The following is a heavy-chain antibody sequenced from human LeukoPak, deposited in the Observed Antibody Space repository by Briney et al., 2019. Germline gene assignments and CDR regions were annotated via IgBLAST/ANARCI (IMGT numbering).Heavy chain of an antibody. D-gene: IGHD4-11*01. Sequence: SETLSLTCTVSGGSISSSSSYYWGWIRQPPGKGLEWIRSIYYSGTTYYNPSLQSRVSISVDTSKNQFSLKLTSVTAADTAVFYRARRGYSNYIPRGWFDPWGPGILVTVSS. CDR3: ARRGYSNYIPRGWFDP. V-gene: IGHV4-39*07. CDR2: IYYSGTT. CDR1: GGSISSSSSYY. J-gene: IGHJ5*02.